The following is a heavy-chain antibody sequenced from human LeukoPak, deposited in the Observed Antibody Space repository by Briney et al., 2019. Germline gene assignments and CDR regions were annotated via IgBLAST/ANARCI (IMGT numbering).Heavy chain of an antibody. CDR1: GFTFDDYA. J-gene: IGHJ4*02. V-gene: IGHV3-9*03. CDR2: ISWNSGSI. D-gene: IGHD6-19*01. Sequence: PGGSLRLSCAASGFTFDDYAMHWVRHAPGKGLEWVSGISWNSGSIGYADSVKGRFTISRDNAKNSLYLQMNSLRAEDMALYYCAKGAVAGTVYYFDYWGQGTLVTVSS. CDR3: AKGAVAGTVYYFDY.